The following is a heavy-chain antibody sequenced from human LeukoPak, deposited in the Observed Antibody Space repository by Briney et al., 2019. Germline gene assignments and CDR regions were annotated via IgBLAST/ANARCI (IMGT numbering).Heavy chain of an antibody. CDR3: ARDFDMGITPGDDFDY. CDR1: GFSFSKYW. Sequence: GGALRLSCAASGFSFSKYWMHWVRQTPGEGLGWVSRIKEDGTYTSYADSVKGRFTISRDNARNTVFRQMNSLRAEDTAVYYCARDFDMGITPGDDFDYWGQGTLVTVSS. CDR2: IKEDGTYT. J-gene: IGHJ4*02. V-gene: IGHV3-74*01. D-gene: IGHD3-9*01.